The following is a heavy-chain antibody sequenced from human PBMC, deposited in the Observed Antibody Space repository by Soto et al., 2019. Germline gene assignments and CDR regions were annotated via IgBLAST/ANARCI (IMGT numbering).Heavy chain of an antibody. J-gene: IGHJ4*02. V-gene: IGHV1-18*04. CDR2: ISTSTGNT. Sequence: ASVKVSCEATGYTFTTFGITWVRQAPGQGLEWMGWISTSTGNTNYAQKLQDRVTLTTDTSTRTAYLELRSLTSDDTAVYYCARSPRVIVAAKGTLDYWGQGTLVTVSS. D-gene: IGHD5-12*01. CDR1: GYTFTTFG. CDR3: ARSPRVIVAAKGTLDY.